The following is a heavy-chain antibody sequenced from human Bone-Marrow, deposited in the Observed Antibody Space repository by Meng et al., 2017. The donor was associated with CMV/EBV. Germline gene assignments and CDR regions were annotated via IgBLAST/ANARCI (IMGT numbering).Heavy chain of an antibody. CDR2: ISYDGSNK. V-gene: IGHV3-30*04. J-gene: IGHJ4*02. D-gene: IGHD2-21*01. CDR3: ARGVIATPHFDY. Sequence: SCAASGCTFSSYAMHWVRQGPGKGLEWVAVISYDGSNKYYADSVKGRFTISRDNSKNTLYLQMNSLRAEDTAVYYCARGVIATPHFDYWGQGTLVTVSS. CDR1: GCTFSSYA.